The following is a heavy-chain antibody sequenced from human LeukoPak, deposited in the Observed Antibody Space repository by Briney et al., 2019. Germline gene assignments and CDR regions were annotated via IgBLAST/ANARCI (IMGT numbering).Heavy chain of an antibody. J-gene: IGHJ4*02. CDR1: GGSFSSYY. V-gene: IGHV4-34*01. D-gene: IGHD6-6*01. CDR2: INHSGST. CDR3: ARSIAARLFDY. Sequence: PSETLSLTCGVYGGSFSSYYWNWIRQPPGKGLEWIGEINHSGSTNYNPSLKSRVTISVDTSKKQFSLKLNSLTAADTAVYYCARSIAARLFDYWGQGTLVTVSS.